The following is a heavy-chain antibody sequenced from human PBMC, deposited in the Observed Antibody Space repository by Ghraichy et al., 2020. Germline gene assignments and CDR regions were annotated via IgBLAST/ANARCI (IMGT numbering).Heavy chain of an antibody. V-gene: IGHV3-7*01. D-gene: IGHD5-18*01. CDR2: IKEGGSEK. CDR3: ARRGYFYGGFDY. Sequence: GGSLRLSCAASGFTFNNYWMGWVRQAPGKGLEWVANIKEGGSEKFYEDSVKDRFTISRDNAKKSVYLQMNSLTAEDTAVYYCARRGYFYGGFDYWGQGTLVTVSS. CDR1: GFTFNNYW. J-gene: IGHJ4*02.